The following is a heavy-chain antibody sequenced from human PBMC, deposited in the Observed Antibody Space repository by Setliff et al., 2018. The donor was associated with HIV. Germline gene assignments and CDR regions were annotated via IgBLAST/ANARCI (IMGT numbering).Heavy chain of an antibody. CDR3: ARGECYCGTDCYWSSFDY. CDR1: GGSMSTYY. V-gene: IGHV4-4*08. CDR2: IYTSGST. J-gene: IGHJ4*02. D-gene: IGHD2-21*02. Sequence: ETLSLTCTFSGGSMSTYYWSWIRQPPGKGLEWIGYIYTSGSTNYNPSLRSRVTIPVDTAKNHSPLRLSPVTAAATAVYYCARGECYCGTDCYWSSFDYWGQGILVTVSS.